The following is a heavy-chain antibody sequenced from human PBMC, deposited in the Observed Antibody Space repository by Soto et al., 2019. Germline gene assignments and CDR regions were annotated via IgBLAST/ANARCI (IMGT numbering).Heavy chain of an antibody. CDR2: VYPGDSDT. Sequence: GESLKISCKGSGYSFTNYWIGWVRQMPGKGLEWMGIVYPGDSDTRYNPSFLGQVTFSADKSTSTAYLQWSSLKASDTAMYYCTRHSDNWSDYWGQGILVTVSS. V-gene: IGHV5-51*01. CDR1: GYSFTNYW. CDR3: TRHSDNWSDY. J-gene: IGHJ4*02. D-gene: IGHD1-20*01.